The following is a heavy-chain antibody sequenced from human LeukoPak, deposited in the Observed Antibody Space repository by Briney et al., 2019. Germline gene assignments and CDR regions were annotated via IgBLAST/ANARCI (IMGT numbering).Heavy chain of an antibody. CDR2: ISWDGGST. V-gene: IGHV3-43D*03. CDR3: ARNLGDSSSWGAGY. Sequence: GGSLRLSCAASGFTFDDYAMHWVRQAPGKGLEWVSLISWDGGSTYYADSVKGRFTISRDNSKNSLYLQIDSLRTEDTALYYCARNLGDSSSWGAGYWGQGTLVTVSS. J-gene: IGHJ4*02. D-gene: IGHD6-6*01. CDR1: GFTFDDYA.